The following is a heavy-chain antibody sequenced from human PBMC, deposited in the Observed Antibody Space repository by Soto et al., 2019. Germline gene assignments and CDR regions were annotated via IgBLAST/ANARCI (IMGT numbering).Heavy chain of an antibody. V-gene: IGHV4-34*01. D-gene: IGHD6-13*01. Sequence: SETLSLTCAVYGGSFSGYYWSWIRQPPGKGLEWIGEINHSGSTNYNPSLKSRVTISVDTSKNQFPLKLSSVTAADTAVYYCARVGSSWYYGMDVWGQGTTVTVSS. CDR1: GGSFSGYY. J-gene: IGHJ6*02. CDR2: INHSGST. CDR3: ARVGSSWYYGMDV.